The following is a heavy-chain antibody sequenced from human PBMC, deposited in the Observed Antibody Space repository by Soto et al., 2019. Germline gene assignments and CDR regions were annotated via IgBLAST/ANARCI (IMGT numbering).Heavy chain of an antibody. V-gene: IGHV4-30-4*01. CDR1: GASINNNDYY. CDR2: VYHSGST. CDR3: ARMSYFYDKWYFDL. D-gene: IGHD3-22*01. J-gene: IGHJ2*01. Sequence: SETLSLTCTVSGASINNNDYYWSWIRQTPGKGLEWIGYVYHSGSTNYIPSLKSRLSMSIDKSQNRFTLKLNSVTAADTATYYCARMSYFYDKWYFDLWGRGTLVTVSS.